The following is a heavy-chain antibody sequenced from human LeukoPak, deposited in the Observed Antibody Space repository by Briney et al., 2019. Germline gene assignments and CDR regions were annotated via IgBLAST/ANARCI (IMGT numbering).Heavy chain of an antibody. V-gene: IGHV3-48*04. CDR2: ISIRVSTL. J-gene: IGHJ4*02. CDR3: ARGWELLDS. Sequence: GRSLRLSCAASGFTFSSYGMHWVRQAPGKGLEWVSYISIRVSTLYYADSVRGRFTVSRDNAKNSLYLQMNSLRAEDTAIYYCARGWELLDSWGQGTLVTVSS. CDR1: GFTFSSYG. D-gene: IGHD1-26*01.